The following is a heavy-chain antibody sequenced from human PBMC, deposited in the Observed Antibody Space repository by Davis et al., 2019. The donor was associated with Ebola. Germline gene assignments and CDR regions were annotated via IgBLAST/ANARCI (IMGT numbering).Heavy chain of an antibody. J-gene: IGHJ4*02. CDR2: SRNKANSYST. D-gene: IGHD1-14*01. CDR3: ARGGRNVFTTGTFDY. V-gene: IGHV3-72*01. CDR1: GFTFSDHY. Sequence: GESLKISCAVSGFTFSDHYMDWVRQAPGQGLEWVGRSRNKANSYSTEYAASVKGRFTISRDDSQNSLYLQMDSLKTEDTAVYFCARGGRNVFTTGTFDYWGQGTLVTVSS.